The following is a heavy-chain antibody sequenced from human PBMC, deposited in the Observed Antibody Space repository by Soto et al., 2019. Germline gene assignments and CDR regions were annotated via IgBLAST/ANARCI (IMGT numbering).Heavy chain of an antibody. V-gene: IGHV4-59*08. D-gene: IGHD2-15*01. CDR3: ARYADCSGGICSFDY. J-gene: IGHJ4*02. Sequence: SETLSLTCTVSGGSFSPNYWSWIRQPPGKGLEWVGYIYYGGTTSYNPSLQSRVTISVDTSKNQFSLKLGSVTAADTAVYYCARYADCSGGICSFDYWGQGTLVTVSS. CDR1: GGSFSPNY. CDR2: IYYGGTT.